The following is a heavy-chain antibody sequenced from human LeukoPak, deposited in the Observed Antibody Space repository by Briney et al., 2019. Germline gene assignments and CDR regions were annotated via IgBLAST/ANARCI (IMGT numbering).Heavy chain of an antibody. J-gene: IGHJ4*02. CDR2: AYYSGST. Sequence: SETLSLTCTVSGGSVSSSNYYWGWIRQPPGKGLEWIGNAYYSGSTHYNPSLKSRVTISVDTSKNQFSLKLNSVTAADTAVYYCARDKRRDGYMGYYFDYWGQGTLVTVSS. V-gene: IGHV4-39*07. D-gene: IGHD5-24*01. CDR1: GGSVSSSNYY. CDR3: ARDKRRDGYMGYYFDY.